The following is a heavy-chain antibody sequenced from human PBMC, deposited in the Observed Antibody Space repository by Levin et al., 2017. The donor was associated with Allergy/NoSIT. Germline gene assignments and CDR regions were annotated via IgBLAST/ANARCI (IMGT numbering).Heavy chain of an antibody. D-gene: IGHD3-10*01. Sequence: PGGSLRLSCKASGYTITTYAINWVRQAPGQGLEWVGWVNTNTGKPTYAPGFGGRFVFTLDTSVSTVYMQISNLRTEDTAMYYCVRDGGTGDVLGYWGQGTLVTVSS. CDR2: VNTNTGKP. V-gene: IGHV7-4-1*02. CDR1: GYTITTYA. J-gene: IGHJ4*02. CDR3: VRDGGTGDVLGY.